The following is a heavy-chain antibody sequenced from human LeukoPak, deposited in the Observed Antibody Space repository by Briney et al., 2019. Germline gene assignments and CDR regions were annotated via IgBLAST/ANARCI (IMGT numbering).Heavy chain of an antibody. CDR1: GGSISSYY. V-gene: IGHV4-59*01. Sequence: PSETLSLTCTVSGGSISSYYWSWIRQPPGKGLEWIGYIYTSGSTDYNPSLKSRVTISVDTSKSQFSLKLSSVTAADTAIYYCARDPSTFYFDYWGQGALVTFSS. J-gene: IGHJ4*02. D-gene: IGHD3-16*01. CDR2: IYTSGST. CDR3: ARDPSTFYFDY.